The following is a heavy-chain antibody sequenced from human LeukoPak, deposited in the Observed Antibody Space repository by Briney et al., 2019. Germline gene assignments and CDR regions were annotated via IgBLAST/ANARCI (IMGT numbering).Heavy chain of an antibody. D-gene: IGHD3-22*01. V-gene: IGHV4-34*01. Sequence: SETPSLTCAVYGGSFSGYYWSWIRQPPGKGLEWIGEINHSGSTNYNPSLKSRVTISVDTSKNQFSLKLSSVTAADTAVYYCARARDYYDSSGYSGPDAFDIWGQGTMVTVSS. CDR2: INHSGST. CDR3: ARARDYYDSSGYSGPDAFDI. CDR1: GGSFSGYY. J-gene: IGHJ3*02.